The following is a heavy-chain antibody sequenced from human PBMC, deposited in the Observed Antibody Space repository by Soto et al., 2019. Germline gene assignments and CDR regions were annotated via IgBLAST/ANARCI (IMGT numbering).Heavy chain of an antibody. CDR3: AREMGVLRSAAAGPKTFDP. CDR1: RGCFSGYY. D-gene: IGHD6-13*01. J-gene: IGHJ5*02. V-gene: IGHV4-34*01. Sequence: SETLSLTCAAYRGCFSGYYWGWIRKPPGQGLEWIGEINHSGSANYNPSLKSRVTISVDTSRSQFSLRLSSVTAADTAVYYCAREMGVLRSAAAGPKTFDPWGQGTVVTVS. CDR2: INHSGSA.